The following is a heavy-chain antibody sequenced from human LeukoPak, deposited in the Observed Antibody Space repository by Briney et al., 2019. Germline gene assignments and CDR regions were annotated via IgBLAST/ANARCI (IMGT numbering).Heavy chain of an antibody. CDR1: GFTFSSYA. CDR3: AKGVASRFLPSNWFDP. Sequence: GGSLRLSCAASGFTFSSYAMSWVRQAPGKGLEWVSAISGSGGSTYYADSVKGRFTISRDNSKNTLYLQMNSLRAEDTAVYYCAKGVASRFLPSNWFDPWGQGTLVTVSS. CDR2: ISGSGGST. J-gene: IGHJ5*02. V-gene: IGHV3-23*01. D-gene: IGHD3-3*01.